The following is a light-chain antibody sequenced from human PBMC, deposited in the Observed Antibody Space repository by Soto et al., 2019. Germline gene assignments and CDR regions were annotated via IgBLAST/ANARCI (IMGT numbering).Light chain of an antibody. J-gene: IGLJ1*01. CDR3: CSYAGDTTFFV. CDR2: EVN. V-gene: IGLV2-23*02. Sequence: QSALTQPASLSGSPGQSITIYCTGTSSDVGSYYPVSWFQQHPGKAPKLIIYEVNKLPSGVSDRFSGSKSGNTVSLTISGLQAADEAEYYCCSYAGDTTFFVFGTGTKLTVL. CDR1: SSDVGSYYP.